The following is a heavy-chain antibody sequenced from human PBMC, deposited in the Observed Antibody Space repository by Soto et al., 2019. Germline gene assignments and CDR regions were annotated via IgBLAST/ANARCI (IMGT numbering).Heavy chain of an antibody. CDR2: IYYSGST. CDR3: AGVRGNKLFAWARGAWGTGLPISAFQ. J-gene: IGHJ1*01. V-gene: IGHV4-30-4*01. CDR1: GGSISSGDYY. Sequence: SETLSLTCTVSGGSISSGDYYWSWIRQPPGKGLEWIGYIYYSGSTYYNPSLKSRVTISVDTSKNQFSLKLSSVTAADTAVYYCAGVRGNKLFAWARGAWGTGLPISAFQ. D-gene: IGHD3-10*01.